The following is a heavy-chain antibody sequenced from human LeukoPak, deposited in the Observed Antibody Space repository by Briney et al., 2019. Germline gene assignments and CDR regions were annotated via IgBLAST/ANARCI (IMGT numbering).Heavy chain of an antibody. J-gene: IGHJ2*01. V-gene: IGHV4-34*01. CDR3: ARVPWLVRAHWYFDL. CDR2: INHSGST. CDR1: GGSFSGYY. D-gene: IGHD6-19*01. Sequence: PSETLSLTCAVYGGSFSGYYWSWIRQPPGKGLEWIGEINHSGSTNYNPSLKSRVTISVDTSKNQSSLKLSSVAGAGTAVYYCARVPWLVRAHWYFDLWGRGTLVTVSS.